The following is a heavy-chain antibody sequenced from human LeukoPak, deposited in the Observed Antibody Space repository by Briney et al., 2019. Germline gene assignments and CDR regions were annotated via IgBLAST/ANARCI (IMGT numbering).Heavy chain of an antibody. CDR1: GFTFSSYA. Sequence: PGGSLRLSCAASGFTFSSYAMSWVRQAPGKGLEWVAFIRYDGTKDYYADSVKGRFTISRDNSENTLNLQMNSLRPEDTAVYYCAKIEYSSLEVWGKGTTVTVSS. CDR2: IRYDGTKD. V-gene: IGHV3-30*02. D-gene: IGHD6-13*01. CDR3: AKIEYSSLEV. J-gene: IGHJ6*04.